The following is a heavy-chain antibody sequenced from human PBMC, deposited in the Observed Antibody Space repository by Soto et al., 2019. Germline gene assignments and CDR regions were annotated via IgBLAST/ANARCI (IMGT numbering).Heavy chain of an antibody. CDR3: YTRYDFWSGTDY. CDR2: IKSQNHGGTT. J-gene: IGHJ4*02. D-gene: IGHD3-3*01. V-gene: IGHV3-15*07. Sequence: EVQLVESGGGLVKPGGSLRLSCAGSGFSFSNAWMNWVRQAPGKGLEWVGRIKSQNHGGTTDYISPVKGRFTISRDDSKTTVYLQINGLKIEDTGVYYCYTRYDFWSGTDYWGQGTLVTVSS. CDR1: GFSFSNAW.